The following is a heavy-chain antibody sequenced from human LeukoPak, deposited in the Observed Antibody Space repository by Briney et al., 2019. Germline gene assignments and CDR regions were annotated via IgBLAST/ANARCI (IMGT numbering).Heavy chain of an antibody. CDR3: ARVPIFGVVIPHFDY. CDR2: INHSGST. J-gene: IGHJ4*02. V-gene: IGHV4-4*02. D-gene: IGHD3-3*01. Sequence: SETLSLTCAVSGGSISSSNWWSWVRQPPGKGLEWIGEINHSGSTNYNPSLKSRVTISVDTSKNQFSLKLSSVTAADTAVYYCARVPIFGVVIPHFDYWGQGTLVTVSS. CDR1: GGSISSSNW.